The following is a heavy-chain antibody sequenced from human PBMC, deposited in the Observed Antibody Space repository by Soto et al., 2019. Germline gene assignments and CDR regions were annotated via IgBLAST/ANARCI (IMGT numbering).Heavy chain of an antibody. D-gene: IGHD6-13*01. V-gene: IGHV3-23*01. CDR1: GFTVSSNG. J-gene: IGHJ4*02. CDR2: MSGSGGST. CDR3: AKGYREYSSSWFDY. Sequence: GGSRRRFWAASGFTVSSNGMSGVRQAPGKGLEWVSVMSGSGGSTYYADSVTGRFTISRDNSKNTLYLQMNSLRAEDTAVYYCAKGYREYSSSWFDYWGRGTLVTVS.